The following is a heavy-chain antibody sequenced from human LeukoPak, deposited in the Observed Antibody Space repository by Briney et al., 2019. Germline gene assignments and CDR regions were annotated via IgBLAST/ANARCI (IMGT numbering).Heavy chain of an antibody. CDR2: IIPIFGTV. V-gene: IGHV1-69*13. Sequence: SSVKVSCNAAGSTFSSCAITRIRQAPGQGLEWMGGIIPIFGTVNYAQKFQGRVTITADESTSTAYMELSSLRSEDTAVYYSADTAVYYCEKSGYVVGHYYYGMDVWGQGTTVTVSS. D-gene: IGHD3-22*01. J-gene: IGHJ6*02. CDR3: ADTAVYYCEKSGYVVGHYYYGMDV. CDR1: GSTFSSCA.